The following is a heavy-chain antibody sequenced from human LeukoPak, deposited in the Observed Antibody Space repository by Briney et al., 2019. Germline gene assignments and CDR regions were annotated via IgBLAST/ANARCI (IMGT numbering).Heavy chain of an antibody. J-gene: IGHJ4*02. CDR1: GFTFSDSY. CDR2: ISSSGSTI. CDR3: ARGGYDYVWGSYRSPFDY. Sequence: PGGSLRLSCAASGFTFSDSYMSWIRQAPGKGLEWVSYISSSGSTIYYADSVKGRFTISRDNAKNSLYLQMNSLRAEDTAVYYCARGGYDYVWGSYRSPFDYWGQGTLVTVSS. V-gene: IGHV3-11*04. D-gene: IGHD3-16*02.